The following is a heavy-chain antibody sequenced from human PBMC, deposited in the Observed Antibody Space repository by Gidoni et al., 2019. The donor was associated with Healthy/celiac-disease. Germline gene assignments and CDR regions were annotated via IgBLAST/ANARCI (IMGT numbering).Heavy chain of an antibody. V-gene: IGHV1-46*01. CDR3: ARAGELQSYYYYGMDV. Sequence: QVQLVQSGAEVKKPGASVKVSCKASGYTFTSYYMHWVRQAPGQGLEWMGIINPSGGSTSYAQKFQGRVTMTRDTSTSTVYMELSSLRSEDTAVYYCARAGELQSYYYYGMDVWGQGTTVTVSS. D-gene: IGHD1-7*01. CDR2: INPSGGST. CDR1: GYTFTSYY. J-gene: IGHJ6*02.